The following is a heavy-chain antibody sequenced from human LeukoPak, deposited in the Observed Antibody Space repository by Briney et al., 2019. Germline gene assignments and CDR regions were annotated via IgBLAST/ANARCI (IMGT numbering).Heavy chain of an antibody. CDR2: ISYDGRQK. V-gene: IGHV3-30*03. Sequence: GGSLRLSCAASGFTFSTYGMNWVRQAPGKGLEWVAVISYDGRQKYYADPVKGRFIISRDNSEDTVYLQMNSLRDEDSATYYCVRVFLESLPAGYFDHWGQGTLVTVSS. CDR3: VRVFLESLPAGYFDH. D-gene: IGHD3-3*01. J-gene: IGHJ4*02. CDR1: GFTFSTYG.